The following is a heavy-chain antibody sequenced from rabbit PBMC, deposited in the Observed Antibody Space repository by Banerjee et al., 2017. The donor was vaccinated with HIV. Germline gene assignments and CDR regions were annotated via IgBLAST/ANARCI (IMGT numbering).Heavy chain of an antibody. J-gene: IGHJ4*01. D-gene: IGHD6-1*01. CDR2: IDPVFGST. CDR3: ARRASYIGYGYAALNL. CDR1: GLDFSSYS. V-gene: IGHV1S7*01. Sequence: QSLEESGGDLVKPGASLKLSCKASGLDFSSYSMSWVRQAPGKGLEWIGYIDPVFGSTYYASWVNGRFTISRENTQNTLYLQLNSLTAADTATYFCARRASYIGYGYAALNLWGPGTLVTVS.